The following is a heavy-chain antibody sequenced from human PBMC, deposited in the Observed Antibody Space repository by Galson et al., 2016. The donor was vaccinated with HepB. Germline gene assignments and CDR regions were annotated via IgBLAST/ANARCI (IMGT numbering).Heavy chain of an antibody. V-gene: IGHV3-74*01. CDR1: DFTFSGRW. Sequence: SLRLSCAASDFTFSGRWMHWVRQVPGKGLVWVSYINADGTSTTYADSVKGRFTISRDNAKNTVHLQMNRLRAEDTAIYYCTRDDSYGLDVWGQGTTVTV. J-gene: IGHJ6*02. D-gene: IGHD2-21*02. CDR2: INADGTST. CDR3: TRDDSYGLDV.